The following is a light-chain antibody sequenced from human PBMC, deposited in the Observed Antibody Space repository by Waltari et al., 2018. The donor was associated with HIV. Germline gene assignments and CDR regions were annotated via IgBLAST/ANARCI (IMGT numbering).Light chain of an antibody. V-gene: IGLV2-11*01. J-gene: IGLJ3*02. Sequence: QSALTQPRPVSGSPGQLVTIPCTGTSNALGAYRFVSWYQQHPAKAPRRMIFDVISPPSGVTHRLSGSKSGNTDAVTISRLEDEDDAAYYRSSYAGSYIWVFGGGTKLTVL. CDR1: SNALGAYRF. CDR2: DVI. CDR3: SSYAGSYIWV.